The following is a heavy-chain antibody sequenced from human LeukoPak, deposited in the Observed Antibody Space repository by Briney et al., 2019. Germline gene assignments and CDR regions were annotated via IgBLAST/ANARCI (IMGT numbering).Heavy chain of an antibody. Sequence: SETLSLTCTVSGGSISSYYWSWIRQPPGKGLEWIGYICYSGSTNYNPSLKSRVTISVDTSKNQFSLKLSSVTAADTAVYHCASQQLWLYPFDYWGQGTLVTVSS. D-gene: IGHD5-18*01. V-gene: IGHV4-59*01. CDR2: ICYSGST. CDR3: ASQQLWLYPFDY. J-gene: IGHJ4*02. CDR1: GGSISSYY.